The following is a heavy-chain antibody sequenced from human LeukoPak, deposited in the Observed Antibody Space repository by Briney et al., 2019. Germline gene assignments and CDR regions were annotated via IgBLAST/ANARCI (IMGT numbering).Heavy chain of an antibody. J-gene: IGHJ5*02. CDR1: GFTFSSYW. V-gene: IGHV3-7*01. CDR2: IKQDGSEK. D-gene: IGHD2-2*01. CDR3: ARDDCSSISCYHNWFDP. Sequence: GGSLRLSCAASGFTFSSYWMSWVRQAPGKRLEWVANIKQDGSEKYYVDSVKGRFTISRDNAKNSLYLQMNSLRAEDTAVYYCARDDCSSISCYHNWFDPWGQGTLVTVSS.